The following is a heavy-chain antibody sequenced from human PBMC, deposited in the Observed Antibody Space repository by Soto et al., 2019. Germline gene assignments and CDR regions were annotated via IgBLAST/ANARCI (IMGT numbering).Heavy chain of an antibody. CDR3: ARGIMWFGGYGMDV. Sequence: QVQLVQSGAEVKKPGASVKVSCKASGYAFTTYDINWVRQATGQGPEWMGWMNPNSGHTVYAQKFQGRVTVTRDTSIKIAYTELSSLRSEDTAVSYCARGIMWFGGYGMDVWGQGTTVTVSS. CDR2: MNPNSGHT. D-gene: IGHD3-10*01. CDR1: GYAFTTYD. J-gene: IGHJ6*02. V-gene: IGHV1-8*01.